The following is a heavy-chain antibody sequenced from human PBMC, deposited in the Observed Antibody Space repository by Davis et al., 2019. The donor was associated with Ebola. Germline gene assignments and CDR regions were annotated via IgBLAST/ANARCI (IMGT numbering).Heavy chain of an antibody. V-gene: IGHV3-23*01. Sequence: GESLKISCAASGFTFSSYAMSWVRQAPGKGLEWVSAISGSGGSTYYADSVKGRFTISRDNSKNTLYLQMNSLRAEDTAVYYCAKDRTVAGTGNWFDPWGQGTLVTVSS. CDR3: AKDRTVAGTGNWFDP. J-gene: IGHJ5*02. CDR1: GFTFSSYA. D-gene: IGHD6-19*01. CDR2: ISGSGGST.